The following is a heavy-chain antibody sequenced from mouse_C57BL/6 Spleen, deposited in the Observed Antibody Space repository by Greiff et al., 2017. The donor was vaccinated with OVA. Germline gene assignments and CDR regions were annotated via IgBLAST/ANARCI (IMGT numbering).Heavy chain of an antibody. V-gene: IGHV3-6*01. Sequence: EVQLQESGPGLVKPSQSLSLTCSVTGYSITSGYYWNWIRQFPGNKLEWMGYISYDGSNNYNPSLKNRISITRDTSKNQFFLKLNSVTTEDTATYYCAREDYYGQKGAMDYWGQGTSVTVSS. D-gene: IGHD1-1*01. CDR2: ISYDGSN. CDR1: GYSITSGYY. J-gene: IGHJ4*01. CDR3: AREDYYGQKGAMDY.